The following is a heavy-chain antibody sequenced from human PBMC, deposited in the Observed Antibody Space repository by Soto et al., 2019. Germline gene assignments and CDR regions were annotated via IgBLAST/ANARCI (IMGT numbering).Heavy chain of an antibody. J-gene: IGHJ6*02. CDR1: GGSVSSGSYY. V-gene: IGHV4-61*01. Sequence: SETLSLTCTVSGGSVSSGSYYWSWIRQPPGKGLEWIGYIYYSGSTNYNPSLKSRVTISVDTSKNQFSLKLSSVTAADTAVYYCARDHRIVVVPADTEGWAGMDVWGQGTTVTVSS. D-gene: IGHD2-2*01. CDR2: IYYSGST. CDR3: ARDHRIVVVPADTEGWAGMDV.